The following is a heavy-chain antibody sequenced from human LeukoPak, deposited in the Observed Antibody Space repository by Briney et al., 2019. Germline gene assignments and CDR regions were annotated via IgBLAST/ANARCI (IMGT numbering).Heavy chain of an antibody. D-gene: IGHD3-10*01. CDR1: GFTFSSYG. Sequence: PGGSLRRYRAASGFTFSSYGMHWVREAPGKGLAWVAVIWYDGSNKYYADSVKGRFTISRDTSKNTLYLQMNSLRAEGTAVYYCARDYYGSGYPDYWGQGTLVTVSS. J-gene: IGHJ4*02. V-gene: IGHV3-33*01. CDR2: IWYDGSNK. CDR3: ARDYYGSGYPDY.